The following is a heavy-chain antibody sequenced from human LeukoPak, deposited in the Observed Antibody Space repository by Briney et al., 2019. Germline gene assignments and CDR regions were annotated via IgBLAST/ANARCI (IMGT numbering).Heavy chain of an antibody. CDR1: GGSISSGGYY. J-gene: IGHJ3*02. D-gene: IGHD7-27*01. Sequence: SETLSLTCTVSGGSISSGGYYWSWIRQPPGKGLEWIGYIYHSGSTYYNPSLKSRVTISVDRSKNQFSLKLSSVTAADTAVYYCARDLLGRLAFDIWGQGTMVTASS. CDR2: IYHSGST. V-gene: IGHV4-30-2*01. CDR3: ARDLLGRLAFDI.